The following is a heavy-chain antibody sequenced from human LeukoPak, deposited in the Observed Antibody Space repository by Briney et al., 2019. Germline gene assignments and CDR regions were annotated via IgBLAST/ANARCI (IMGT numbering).Heavy chain of an antibody. Sequence: GGSLRLSCAASGFTFSSYSMNCVRQAPGKGLEWVSYISSSSSTIYYADSVKGRFTISRDNAKNSLYLQMNSLRDEDTAVYYCAREPLYGSGCYSFDYWGQGTLVTVSS. CDR2: ISSSSSTI. D-gene: IGHD3-10*01. CDR1: GFTFSSYS. CDR3: AREPLYGSGCYSFDY. V-gene: IGHV3-48*02. J-gene: IGHJ4*02.